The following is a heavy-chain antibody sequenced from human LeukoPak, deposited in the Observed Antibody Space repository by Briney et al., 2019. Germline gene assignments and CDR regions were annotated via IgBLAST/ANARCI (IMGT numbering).Heavy chain of an antibody. CDR3: AGTELGYCTVTGCPLES. CDR1: GASLSSYF. D-gene: IGHD2-8*02. CDR2: IYYDGYP. Sequence: PSETLSLTCNVSGASLSSYFWSWIWQPPGKGLEWIGYIYYDGYPNYSPSLRSRITISVEKSKSQFSLNLRSVTAADTALYFCAGTELGYCTVTGCPLESWGQGTLVTVSS. V-gene: IGHV4-59*01. J-gene: IGHJ4*02.